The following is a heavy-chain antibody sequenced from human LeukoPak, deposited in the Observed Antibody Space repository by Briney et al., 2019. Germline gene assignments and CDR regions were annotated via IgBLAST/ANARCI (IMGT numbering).Heavy chain of an antibody. CDR1: GGSFSGYY. J-gene: IGHJ5*02. Sequence: PSETLSLTCAVYGGSFSGYYWSWMRQPPGKGLEWIGEINHSGSTNYNPSLKSRVTISVDTSKNQFSLKLSSVTAADTAVYYCATLRYCSSTSCSKTWGQGTLVTVSS. CDR3: ATLRYCSSTSCSKT. D-gene: IGHD2-2*01. CDR2: INHSGST. V-gene: IGHV4-34*01.